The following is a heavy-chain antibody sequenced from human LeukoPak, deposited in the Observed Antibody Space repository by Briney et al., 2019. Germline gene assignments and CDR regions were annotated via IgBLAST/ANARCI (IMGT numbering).Heavy chain of an antibody. Sequence: GGSLRLSCAASGFPFSSYAMSWVRQAPGKGLEWVSAISGSGGSTYYADSVKGRFTISRDNSKNTLYLQMNSLRAEDTAVYYCAKGGGGWYEGYDYWGQGTLVTVSS. V-gene: IGHV3-23*01. CDR2: ISGSGGST. J-gene: IGHJ4*02. CDR3: AKGGGGWYEGYDY. D-gene: IGHD6-19*01. CDR1: GFPFSSYA.